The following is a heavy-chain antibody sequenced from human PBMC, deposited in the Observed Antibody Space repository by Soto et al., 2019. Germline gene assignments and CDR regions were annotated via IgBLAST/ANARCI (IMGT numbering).Heavy chain of an antibody. J-gene: IGHJ4*02. D-gene: IGHD6-6*01. CDR1: GGSISDFY. V-gene: IGHV4-59*01. CDR2: IYYSGST. CDR3: ARVGGLAARTFDY. Sequence: PEETLSLTCTVSGGSISDFYWSWIRQPPGKGLEWIGYIYYSGSTNYNPSLKSRVTISVDTSKNQFSLNLRSMSPADTAVYYCARVGGLAARTFDYWGPGTLVTVSS.